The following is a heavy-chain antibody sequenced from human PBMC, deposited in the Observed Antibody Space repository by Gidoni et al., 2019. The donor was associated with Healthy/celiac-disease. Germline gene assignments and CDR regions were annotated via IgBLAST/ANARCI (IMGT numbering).Heavy chain of an antibody. CDR2: LWYDDSTK. D-gene: IGHD2-2*01. CDR3: ARAWRTSCYGVAL. V-gene: IGHV3-33*01. CDR1: GFTCSSYG. Sequence: QVQLGEAGGGGVQPGRSLRRACAVVGFTCSSYGMHWVRQAHGTGLEWVAVLWYDDSTKYSATSVSGRFTLSRDTSPNTLSLQIPLLRAASTAVSYCARAWRTSCYGVALWGPGTTVPFSS. J-gene: IGHJ6*02.